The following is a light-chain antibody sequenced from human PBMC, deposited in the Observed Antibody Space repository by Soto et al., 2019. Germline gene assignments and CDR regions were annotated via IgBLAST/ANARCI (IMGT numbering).Light chain of an antibody. CDR1: QGISSS. Sequence: IQLTQSPSSLSASVGDRVTIACRASQGISSSLAWYQQKPGKAPKLLIYEASTLQSGVPSRFSGSGSGTDFTLTISSLQPEDFASYYCQQLNSYPMTFGQGTRLEIK. CDR2: EAS. CDR3: QQLNSYPMT. J-gene: IGKJ5*01. V-gene: IGKV1-9*01.